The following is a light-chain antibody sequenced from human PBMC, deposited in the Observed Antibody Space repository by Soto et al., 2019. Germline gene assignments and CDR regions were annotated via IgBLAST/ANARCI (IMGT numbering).Light chain of an antibody. V-gene: IGKV3-20*01. CDR2: GAS. CDR3: HQYGISPWP. J-gene: IGKJ1*01. CDR1: HSVSSSY. Sequence: EIVLTQSPGTLSLSPGERATLSCRASHSVSSSYLDWYQQKPGQAPRLLIYGASSRATGIPDRFSGSGSGTDFTLTISRLEPEDLAVYYCHQYGISPWPFGQGSMV.